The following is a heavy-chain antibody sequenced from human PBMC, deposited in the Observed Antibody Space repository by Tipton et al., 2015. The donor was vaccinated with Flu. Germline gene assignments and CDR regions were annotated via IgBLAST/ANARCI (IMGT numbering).Heavy chain of an antibody. CDR2: INHTGST. V-gene: IGHV4-34*01. Sequence: TLSLTCAVYGGSFSGHYWSWIRLTPGKGMEWIGEINHTGSTQYSPSLKSRVTMSVDTSKNQLSLKLSSVTAADTAVYYCARAHRPTMIRGASPLGFWGQGSLVTVSS. CDR1: GGSFSGHY. J-gene: IGHJ4*02. CDR3: ARAHRPTMIRGASPLGF. D-gene: IGHD3-10*01.